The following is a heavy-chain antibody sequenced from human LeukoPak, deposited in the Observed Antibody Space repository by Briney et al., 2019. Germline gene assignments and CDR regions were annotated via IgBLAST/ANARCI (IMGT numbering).Heavy chain of an antibody. Sequence: PSETLSLTCTVSGGSINRYYWSWIRQPPGKGLEWIGYIYYSGNTNYNPSLKSRASISIDTSKNQLSLQLSSVTAADTAVYYCARDRDSSGLRDFDLWGRGTLVTVSA. J-gene: IGHJ2*01. CDR2: IYYSGNT. V-gene: IGHV4-59*01. CDR3: ARDRDSSGLRDFDL. D-gene: IGHD3-22*01. CDR1: GGSINRYY.